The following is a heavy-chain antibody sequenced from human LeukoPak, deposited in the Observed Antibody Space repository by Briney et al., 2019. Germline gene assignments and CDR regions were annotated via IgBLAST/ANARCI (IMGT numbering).Heavy chain of an antibody. J-gene: IGHJ4*02. CDR3: ASRDGYNSHY. D-gene: IGHD5-24*01. CDR2: MNPNSGGT. V-gene: IGHV1-2*02. Sequence: ASVKVSCKASGYTFTDYFIHWMRQAPGQGLEWMGWMNPNSGGTNYAQKFQGRVTMTRDTSISTAYMELSRLRSDDTAVYYCASRDGYNSHYWGQGTLVTVSS. CDR1: GYTFTDYF.